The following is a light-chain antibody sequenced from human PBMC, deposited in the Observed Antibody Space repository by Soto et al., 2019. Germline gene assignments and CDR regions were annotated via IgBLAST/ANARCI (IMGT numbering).Light chain of an antibody. CDR1: QSVSSN. V-gene: IGKV3-11*01. Sequence: IVMTQSPSTLSVSPGERATLSCRASQSVSSNLAWYQQKPGQAPRLLIFDASNRATGIPARFRGSGSGTDFTLTISSLEPEDFAVYYCQQGGTFGQGTKVDIK. CDR2: DAS. J-gene: IGKJ1*01. CDR3: QQGGT.